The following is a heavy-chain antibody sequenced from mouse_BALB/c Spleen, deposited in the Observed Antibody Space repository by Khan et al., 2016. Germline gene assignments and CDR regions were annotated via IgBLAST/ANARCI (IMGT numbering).Heavy chain of an antibody. Sequence: QIQLVQSGPELKKPGETVKISCKASGYTFTNYGMNWVKQAPGKGLKWMGWINTYTGEPTYTDDFKGRFAFSLETSASTAYLQIINLKNEDTDTYCGESSGDNYDFDYWGQGTTLTVSS. V-gene: IGHV9-3-1*01. J-gene: IGHJ2*01. CDR3: ESSGDNYDFDY. CDR2: INTYTGEP. CDR1: GYTFTNYG. D-gene: IGHD1-3*01.